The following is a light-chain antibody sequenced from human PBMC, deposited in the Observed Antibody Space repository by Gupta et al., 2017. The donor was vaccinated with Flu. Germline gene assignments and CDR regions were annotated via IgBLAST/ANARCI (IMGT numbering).Light chain of an antibody. J-gene: IGKJ2*03. CDR3: QQCYSNPRS. V-gene: IGKV1-39*01. CDR2: AAS. Sequence: DIQMTQSPSSLSASVGDRVTITCRASQSISSYLNWYQQKPGKAPKLLIYAASSLQSGVPSRFSGSGSGTDFTLTISRLQPEDFATYYCQQCYSNPRSFGQGTKMEIK. CDR1: QSISSY.